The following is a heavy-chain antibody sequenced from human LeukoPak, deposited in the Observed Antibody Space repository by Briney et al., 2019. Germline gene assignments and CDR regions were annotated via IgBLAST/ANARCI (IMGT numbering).Heavy chain of an antibody. D-gene: IGHD3-22*01. V-gene: IGHV1-18*01. J-gene: IGHJ3*02. CDR2: ISGYNGNT. CDR3: ARDQGRYYDSSGYYYFYHAFDI. Sequence: GASVKVSCKTSGYTFTSYGISWVRQAPGQGLEWMGWISGYNGNTNYAQNLQGRVTMTTDTSTSTAYMELRSLRSDDTAVYYCARDQGRYYDSSGYYYFYHAFDIWGQGTMVTVSS. CDR1: GYTFTSYG.